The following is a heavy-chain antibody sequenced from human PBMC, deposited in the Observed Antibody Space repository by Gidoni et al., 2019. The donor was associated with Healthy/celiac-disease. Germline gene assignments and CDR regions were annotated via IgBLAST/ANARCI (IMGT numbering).Heavy chain of an antibody. CDR1: GGSFSGYY. CDR2: INHSGST. J-gene: IGHJ4*02. D-gene: IGHD3-10*01. Sequence: QVQLQQWGAGLLKPSETLSLTCAVSGGSFSGYYWSWIRQPPGKGLEWIGEINHSGSTNYNPSLKSRVTISVDTSKNQFSLKLSSVTAADTAVYYCATEVRFGELLFDYWGQGTLVTVSS. CDR3: ATEVRFGELLFDY. V-gene: IGHV4-34*01.